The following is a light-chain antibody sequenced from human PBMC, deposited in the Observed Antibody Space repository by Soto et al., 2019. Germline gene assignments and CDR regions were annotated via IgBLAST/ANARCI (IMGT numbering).Light chain of an antibody. CDR1: SSDVGGYNY. CDR2: DVS. Sequence: QSVLTQPASVSGSPGQSITISCTGNSSDVGGYNYVSWYQQNPGKAPKLMIYDVSNRPSGVANRFSGSKSGNTASLTISGLQAEGEADYYCSSYTSSSTPYVFGTGTKVTVL. J-gene: IGLJ1*01. V-gene: IGLV2-14*03. CDR3: SSYTSSSTPYV.